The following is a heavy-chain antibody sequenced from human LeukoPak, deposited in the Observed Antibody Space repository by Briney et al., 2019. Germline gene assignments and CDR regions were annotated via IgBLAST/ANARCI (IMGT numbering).Heavy chain of an antibody. Sequence: RGGSLRLSCAASGFTFSSYSMNWVRQAPGKGLEGVSSISSSSSYIYYADSVKGRFTISRDNAKNSLCLPMNSLRAEDTAVYYCARDLMWRRESDAFDIWGQGTMVTVSS. D-gene: IGHD2-8*01. J-gene: IGHJ3*02. CDR2: ISSSSSYI. V-gene: IGHV3-21*01. CDR3: ARDLMWRRESDAFDI. CDR1: GFTFSSYS.